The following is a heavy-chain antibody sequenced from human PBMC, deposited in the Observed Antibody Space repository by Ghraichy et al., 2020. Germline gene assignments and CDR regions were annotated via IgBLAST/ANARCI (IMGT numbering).Heavy chain of an antibody. CDR3: ARTASGAFDS. Sequence: GGSLRLSCAASGFIFSNYWMHWFRQAPGKGPVWVSHINSDESDISYVGSVKGRFTISRDNAKNTLYLQMNSLRAEDTAVYYCARTASGAFDSWGQGTLVTVSS. CDR2: INSDESDI. D-gene: IGHD3-10*01. V-gene: IGHV3-74*01. J-gene: IGHJ4*02. CDR1: GFIFSNYW.